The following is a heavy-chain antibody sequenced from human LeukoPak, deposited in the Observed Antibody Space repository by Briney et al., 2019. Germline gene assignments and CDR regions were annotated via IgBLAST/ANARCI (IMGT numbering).Heavy chain of an antibody. J-gene: IGHJ6*01. CDR2: IYYSGST. D-gene: IGHD3-10*01. V-gene: IGHV4-59*01. Sequence: SETLSLTCTVSGGSISGYYWSYIRQPPGKGLEWIGYIYYSGSTNYNPSLKSRVTISVDTSKNQFSLKLSSVTAADTAVYYCARDREFVSEGGYYYGMDVWGQGTTVTVSS. CDR3: ARDREFVSEGGYYYGMDV. CDR1: GGSISGYY.